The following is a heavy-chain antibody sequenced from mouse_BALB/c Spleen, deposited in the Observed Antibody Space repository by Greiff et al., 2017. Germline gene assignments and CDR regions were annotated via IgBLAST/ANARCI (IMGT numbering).Heavy chain of an antibody. CDR1: GFTFSSFG. CDR3: ATGSYYFDY. D-gene: IGHD4-1*01. V-gene: IGHV5-17*02. Sequence: EVQLVESGGGLVQPGGSRKLSCAASGFTFSSFGMHWVRQAPEKGLEWVAYISSGSSTIYYADTVKGRFTISRDNPKNTLFLQMTSLRSEDTAMYYCATGSYYFDYWGQGTTLTVSS. J-gene: IGHJ2*01. CDR2: ISSGSSTI.